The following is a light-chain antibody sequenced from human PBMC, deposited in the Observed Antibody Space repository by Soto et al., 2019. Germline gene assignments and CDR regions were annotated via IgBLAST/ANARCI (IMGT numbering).Light chain of an antibody. J-gene: IGLJ1*01. V-gene: IGLV2-11*01. Sequence: QSALTQPRSVSGSPGQSVTISCTGTSSDVGGYNYVTWYQHHPGKAPKLMISDVNKRASGVSDRFSGSKSGNTASLTISGLQAEDEADYCCCSFAGRVFVFGTGTKLTVL. CDR3: CSFAGRVFV. CDR1: SSDVGGYNY. CDR2: DVN.